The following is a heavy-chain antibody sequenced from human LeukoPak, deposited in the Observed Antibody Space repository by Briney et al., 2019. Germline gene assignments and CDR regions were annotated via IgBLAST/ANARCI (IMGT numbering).Heavy chain of an antibody. CDR1: GFTFSSYG. CDR3: AKGLDIVVVPAAEHHDY. Sequence: GGSLRLSCAAPGFTFSSYGMHWVRQAPGKGLEWVAFIRYDGSKKYYADSVKGRFTISRDNSKNTLYLQMNSLRAEDTAVYYCAKGLDIVVVPAAEHHDYWGQGTLVTVSS. V-gene: IGHV3-30*02. CDR2: IRYDGSKK. J-gene: IGHJ4*02. D-gene: IGHD2-2*01.